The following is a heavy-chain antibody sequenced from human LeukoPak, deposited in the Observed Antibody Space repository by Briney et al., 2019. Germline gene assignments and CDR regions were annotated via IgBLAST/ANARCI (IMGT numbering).Heavy chain of an antibody. Sequence: GGSLRLSCAASGFPFSNYGVHWVRQAPGKGLEWVAVISYDATNKYYIDSVKGRFTISRDNSKNTVYLQMNSLRPEDTAVYYCVRDRYDIPWGQGTLVTVSS. CDR3: VRDRYDIP. J-gene: IGHJ5*02. D-gene: IGHD3-9*01. V-gene: IGHV3-30*03. CDR2: ISYDATNK. CDR1: GFPFSNYG.